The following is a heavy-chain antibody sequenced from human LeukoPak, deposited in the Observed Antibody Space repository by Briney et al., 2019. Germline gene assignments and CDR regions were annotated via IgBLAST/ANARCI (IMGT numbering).Heavy chain of an antibody. CDR3: AREGYSYGLFDY. V-gene: IGHV4-30-2*01. Sequence: PSETLSLTCAVSGGSISSGGYSWSWIRQPPGKGLEWIGYIYHSGSTYYNPSLKSRVTISVDGSKNQFSLKLSSVTAADTAVYYCAREGYSYGLFDYWGQGTLVTVSS. CDR2: IYHSGST. CDR1: GGSISSGGYS. J-gene: IGHJ4*02. D-gene: IGHD5-18*01.